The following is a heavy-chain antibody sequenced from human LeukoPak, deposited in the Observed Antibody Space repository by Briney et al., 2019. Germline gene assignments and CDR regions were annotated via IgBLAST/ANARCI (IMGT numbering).Heavy chain of an antibody. CDR1: GFTFSSYA. CDR2: ISGSGGST. D-gene: IGHD1-26*01. V-gene: IGHV3-23*01. J-gene: IGHJ4*02. Sequence: GGSLRLSCAASGFTFSSYAMSWVRQAPGRGLEWVSAISGSGGSTHYADSVKGRFTISRDNSKNTLYLQMNSLRAEDTAVYYCAKEPKLFLSGALDYWGQGTLVTVSS. CDR3: AKEPKLFLSGALDY.